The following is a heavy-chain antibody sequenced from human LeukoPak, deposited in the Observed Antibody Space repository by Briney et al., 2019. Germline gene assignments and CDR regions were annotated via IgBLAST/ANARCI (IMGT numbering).Heavy chain of an antibody. V-gene: IGHV4-59*01. CDR2: IYYSGST. CDR1: GGSISSYY. D-gene: IGHD1-26*01. CDR3: ASGSYSAFDI. Sequence: SETLSLTCTVSGGSISSYYWSWIRQPPGKGLEWIGYIYYSGSTNYNPSLKSRVTISVDTSKNQFSLKLSSVTAADTAVYYCASGSYSAFDIWGQGTMVTVSS. J-gene: IGHJ3*02.